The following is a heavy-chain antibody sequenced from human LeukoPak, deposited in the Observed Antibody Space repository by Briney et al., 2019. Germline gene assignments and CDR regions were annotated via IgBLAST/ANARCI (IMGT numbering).Heavy chain of an antibody. V-gene: IGHV4-30-4*01. J-gene: IGHJ5*02. Sequence: SETLSLTCTVSGGSISSGDYSWSWLRQPPGKGLEWIGYIYYSGSTYYNPSLKSRVTISVDTSKNQFSLKLSSVTAADTAVYYCARGGMVRGVIGWFDPWGQGTLVTVSS. CDR1: GGSISSGDYS. CDR3: ARGGMVRGVIGWFDP. CDR2: IYYSGST. D-gene: IGHD3-10*01.